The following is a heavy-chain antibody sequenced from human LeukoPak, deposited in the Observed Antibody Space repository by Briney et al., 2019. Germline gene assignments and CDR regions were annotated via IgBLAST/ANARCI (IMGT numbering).Heavy chain of an antibody. V-gene: IGHV5-51*01. J-gene: IGHJ6*02. CDR3: ARRLAVAGRGYYGMDV. CDR1: GYRFASYW. CDR2: IYPGDSDT. Sequence: HGESLKISCKGSGYRFASYWIGWVRQMPGKGLEWMGNIYPGDSDTRYSPPFQGQVTISADKSINTAYLQWSSLKASDSAMYYCARRLAVAGRGYYGMDVWGQGTTVTVSS. D-gene: IGHD6-19*01.